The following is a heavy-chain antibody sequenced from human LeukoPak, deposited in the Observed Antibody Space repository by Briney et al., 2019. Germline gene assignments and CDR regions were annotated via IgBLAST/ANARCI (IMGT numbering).Heavy chain of an antibody. V-gene: IGHV3-23*01. CDR2: ISGSGGST. CDR1: GFTFSSYA. J-gene: IGHJ3*02. Sequence: GGSLRLSCAASGFTFSSYAMSWVRQAPGKGLEWVSAISGSGGSTYYADSVKGWFTISRDNSKNTLYLQMNSLRAEDTAVYYCAKDSAVAGTAFDIWGQGTMVTVSS. D-gene: IGHD6-19*01. CDR3: AKDSAVAGTAFDI.